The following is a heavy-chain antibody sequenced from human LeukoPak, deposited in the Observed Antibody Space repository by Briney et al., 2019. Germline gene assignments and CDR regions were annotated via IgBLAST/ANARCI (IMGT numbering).Heavy chain of an antibody. D-gene: IGHD3-22*01. CDR2: TYYRSKWYN. Sequence: SQTLSLTCAISGDSVSSNSVAWNWIRQSPSRGLEWLGRTYYRSKWYNDYAVSVKSRITINPDTSKNQVSLQLNSVTPEDTAVYYCARAHDSSGYYPRYYFDYWGQGTLVTVSS. CDR3: ARAHDSSGYYPRYYFDY. J-gene: IGHJ4*02. CDR1: GDSVSSNSVA. V-gene: IGHV6-1*01.